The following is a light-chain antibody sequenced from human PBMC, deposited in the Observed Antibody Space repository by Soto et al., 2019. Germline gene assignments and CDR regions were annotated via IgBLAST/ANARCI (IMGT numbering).Light chain of an antibody. CDR1: QSVSSY. Sequence: IVLTQSPATLYSSPGEGATLSCRASQSVSSYLAWYQQKPGQAPRLLIYDTSNRATGIPARFSGSGSGTDFTLIISSLEPEDFAVYYCQQRSTWPVTFGLGTKVEV. J-gene: IGKJ1*01. V-gene: IGKV3-11*01. CDR2: DTS. CDR3: QQRSTWPVT.